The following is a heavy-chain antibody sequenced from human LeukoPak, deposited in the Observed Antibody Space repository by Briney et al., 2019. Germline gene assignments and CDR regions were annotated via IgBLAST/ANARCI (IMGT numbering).Heavy chain of an antibody. V-gene: IGHV1-18*01. CDR3: ARDEKKSCSGGSCYYFDY. D-gene: IGHD2-15*01. CDR2: ISPYNGAT. Sequence: GASVKVSCNASGYTFTSYGFSWVRQAPGQGLEWLAWISPYNGATNHARKLQGRVTVTTDTSTRIAYMELRSLRSDDTAVSYCARDEKKSCSGGSCYYFDYWGQGTLVTVSS. J-gene: IGHJ4*02. CDR1: GYTFTSYG.